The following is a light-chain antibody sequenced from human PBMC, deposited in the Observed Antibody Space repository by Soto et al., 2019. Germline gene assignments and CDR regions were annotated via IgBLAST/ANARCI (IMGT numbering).Light chain of an antibody. V-gene: IGKV3-20*01. CDR3: QQYGRSPPDT. J-gene: IGKJ5*01. Sequence: EIVLTQSPGTLSLSPGERVTLSCRASQSLSSNYLAWYQQKPGQSPRLLIYGASSRATGIPDRFSGSGSGTDFTLTISILEPEDFAGYYCQQYGRSPPDTFGQGTRLEI. CDR1: QSLSSNY. CDR2: GAS.